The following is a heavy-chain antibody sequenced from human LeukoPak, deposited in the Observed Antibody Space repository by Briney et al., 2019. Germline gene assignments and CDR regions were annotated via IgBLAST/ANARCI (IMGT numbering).Heavy chain of an antibody. J-gene: IGHJ4*02. CDR3: AKDRFGEYHPIDY. V-gene: IGHV3-30*18. D-gene: IGHD3-10*01. CDR1: GFTFSSYG. CDR2: ISYDGSNK. Sequence: GGSLRLSCAASGFTFSSYGMHWVRQAPGKGLEWVAVISYDGSNKYYADSVKGRFTISRDNSKNTLHLQMNSLRPEDTAVYYCAKDRFGEYHPIDYWGQGTRVTVSS.